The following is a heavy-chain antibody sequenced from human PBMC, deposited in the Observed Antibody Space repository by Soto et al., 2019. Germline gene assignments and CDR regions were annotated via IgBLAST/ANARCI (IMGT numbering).Heavy chain of an antibody. Sequence: GSLRLSCAASGFTFSSYGMHWVRQAPGKGLEWVAVISYDGSNKYYADSVKGRFTISRDNSKNTLYLQMNSLRAEDTAVYYCAKEGDYGDYVAYYGMDVWGQGTTVTVSS. V-gene: IGHV3-30*18. CDR2: ISYDGSNK. CDR3: AKEGDYGDYVAYYGMDV. J-gene: IGHJ6*02. CDR1: GFTFSSYG. D-gene: IGHD4-17*01.